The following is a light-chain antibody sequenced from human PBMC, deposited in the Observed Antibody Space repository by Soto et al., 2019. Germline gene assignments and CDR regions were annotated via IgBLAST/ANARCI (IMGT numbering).Light chain of an antibody. CDR3: QQYDKWPTWT. V-gene: IGKV3-15*01. Sequence: EIVMTQSPATLSVSRGERATVSCRASQSVSSNLAWYQQKPGQAPRLLIYGASTRAPSSPARFSGSGSGTDFTLTISSLQSEDFAVYYCQQYDKWPTWTFGQGTKVDIK. CDR2: GAS. J-gene: IGKJ1*01. CDR1: QSVSSN.